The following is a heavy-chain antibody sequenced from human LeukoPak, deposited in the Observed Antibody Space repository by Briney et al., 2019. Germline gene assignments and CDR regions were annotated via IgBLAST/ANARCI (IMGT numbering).Heavy chain of an antibody. J-gene: IGHJ3*02. D-gene: IGHD1-26*01. V-gene: IGHV5-51*01. CDR1: GYSFTCYW. CDR2: IYPGDSDT. Sequence: GESLKISCNGSGYSFTCYWIGWVRQMPGKGLEWMGIIYPGDSDTRYSPSFQGQVTISADKSISTAYLQWSSLKASDTAMYYCARHRVGGGSSNAFDIWGQGTMVTVSS. CDR3: ARHRVGGGSSNAFDI.